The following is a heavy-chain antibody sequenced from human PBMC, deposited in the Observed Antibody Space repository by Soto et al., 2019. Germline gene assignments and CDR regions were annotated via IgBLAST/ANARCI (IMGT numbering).Heavy chain of an antibody. CDR3: ARVAAVGTGYYYYYYGMDV. CDR1: GYTFTSYY. D-gene: IGHD6-13*01. CDR2: INPSGGST. J-gene: IGHJ6*02. Sequence: ASVKVSCKASGYTFTSYYMHWVRQAPGQGLEWMGIINPSGGSTSYAQKFQGRVTMTRDASTSTVYMELSSLRSEDTAVYYCARVAAVGTGYYYYYYGMDVRGQRTTVTVSS. V-gene: IGHV1-46*03.